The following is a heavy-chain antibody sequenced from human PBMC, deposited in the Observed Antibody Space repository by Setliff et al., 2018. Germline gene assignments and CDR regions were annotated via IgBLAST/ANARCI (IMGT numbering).Heavy chain of an antibody. CDR1: GGSISSSSYY. CDR3: ARYNYYDSSGYFLTFDY. V-gene: IGHV4-39*01. J-gene: IGHJ4*02. Sequence: SETLSLTCTVSGGSISSSSYYWGWIRQPPGKGLEWIGSIYYSGSTYYSPSLKSRVTISVDTSKNQFSLKLSSVTAADTAVYYCARYNYYDSSGYFLTFDYWGQGTLVTVSS. CDR2: IYYSGST. D-gene: IGHD3-22*01.